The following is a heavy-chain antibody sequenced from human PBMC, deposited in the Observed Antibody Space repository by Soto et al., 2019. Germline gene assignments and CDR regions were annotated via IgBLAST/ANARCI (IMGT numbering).Heavy chain of an antibody. CDR1: GFNFGGFA. CDR3: ATGVAATTRGQQWFEP. J-gene: IGHJ5*02. V-gene: IGHV3-23*01. Sequence: EVQLLESGGGLVQPGGSLRLSCAASGFNFGGFAMSWVRQVPGKGLEWVLGISGSGGSTYYADSAKGRFNISRDNWKDTLYLQLNDLTDEATAIYYCATGVAATTRGQQWFEPWGQGTLVTVSS. CDR2: ISGSGGST. D-gene: IGHD1-7*01.